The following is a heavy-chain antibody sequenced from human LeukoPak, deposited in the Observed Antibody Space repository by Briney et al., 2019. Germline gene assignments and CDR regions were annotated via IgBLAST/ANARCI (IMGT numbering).Heavy chain of an antibody. J-gene: IGHJ4*02. CDR3: ARADNNFDF. V-gene: IGHV3-11*04. CDR1: GFTFSDYY. CDR2: ISTSGGTV. D-gene: IGHD5-24*01. Sequence: AGGSLRLSCAASGFTFSDYYMSWIRQAPGKGMEWVSYISTSGGTVYYADSVKGRFTISRDNAKSSLYLQMNSLRAEDTAVYYCARADNNFDFWGQGTLVTVSS.